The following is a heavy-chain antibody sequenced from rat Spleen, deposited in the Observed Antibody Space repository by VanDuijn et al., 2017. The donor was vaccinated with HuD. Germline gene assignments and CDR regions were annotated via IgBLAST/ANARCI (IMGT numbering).Heavy chain of an antibody. CDR3: TRCWDA. Sequence: EVQVVESGGGLVQPGRSMKLSCAASGFTFSNFGMAWVRQAPRKGLEWVAYITYDGGSTYYRDSVKGRFTISRDNAKSTLYLQMDSLRFEDTATYYCTRCWDAWGQGASVTVSS. J-gene: IGHJ4*01. CDR1: GFTFSNFG. V-gene: IGHV5-25*01. CDR2: ITYDGGST.